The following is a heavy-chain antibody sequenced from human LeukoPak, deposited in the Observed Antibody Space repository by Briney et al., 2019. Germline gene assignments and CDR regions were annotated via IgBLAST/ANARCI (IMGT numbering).Heavy chain of an antibody. Sequence: SETLSLTCAVSGYSISSGYYWGWIRQPPGKGLEWIGSIYHSGSTYYNPSLKSRVTISVDTSKNQFSLKLSSVTAADTAVHYCARASGSGSFDDYWGQGTLVTVSS. CDR3: ARASGSGSFDDY. CDR1: GYSISSGYY. V-gene: IGHV4-38-2*01. CDR2: IYHSGST. J-gene: IGHJ4*02. D-gene: IGHD3-10*01.